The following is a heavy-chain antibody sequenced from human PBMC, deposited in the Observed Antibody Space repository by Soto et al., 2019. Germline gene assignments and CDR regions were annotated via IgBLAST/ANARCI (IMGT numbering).Heavy chain of an antibody. D-gene: IGHD1-1*01. V-gene: IGHV4-39*01. CDR2: IYYNGDT. CDR3: ARRDIDHWKQGHAFAF. CDR1: GGSVRSGSFY. Sequence: QLQLKQSGPGLVKPWETLSLTCTVSGGSVRSGSFYWGWIRQPPGKGLDWIGDIYYNGDTYYNPSLKSRVPISVDTSADQFSLKLSYVTAADTAVYSCARRDIDHWKQGHAFAFWGQGTIVAVSS. J-gene: IGHJ3*01.